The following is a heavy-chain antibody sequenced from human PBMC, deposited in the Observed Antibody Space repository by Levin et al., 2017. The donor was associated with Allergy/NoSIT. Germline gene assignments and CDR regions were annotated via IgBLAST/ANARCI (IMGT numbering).Heavy chain of an antibody. CDR3: ARDGRELLFDY. V-gene: IGHV3-53*01. J-gene: IGHJ4*02. CDR1: GFNVSSNY. D-gene: IGHD3-10*01. CDR2: IYSGGST. Sequence: GESLKISCAASGFNVSSNYMSWVRQAPGKGLEWVSLIYSGGSTYYADSVKGRFTISRDNSKNTLYLQMNSLRAEDTAVYYCARDGRELLFDYWGQGTLVTVSS.